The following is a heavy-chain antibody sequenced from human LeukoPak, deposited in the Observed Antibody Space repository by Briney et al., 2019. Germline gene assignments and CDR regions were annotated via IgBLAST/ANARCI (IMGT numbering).Heavy chain of an antibody. CDR2: IYSSGST. J-gene: IGHJ4*02. Sequence: SETLSLACSVYGGSINFYYWNWIRPPAGKGLEWVGRIYSSGSTNYNPSLKGRVTMSVDSSKSQFSLNLSSVTAADTAVYYCTRGEHDCDCWGQGSLVSAS. CDR3: TRGEHDCDC. CDR1: GGSINFYY. V-gene: IGHV4-59*10. D-gene: IGHD1-26*01.